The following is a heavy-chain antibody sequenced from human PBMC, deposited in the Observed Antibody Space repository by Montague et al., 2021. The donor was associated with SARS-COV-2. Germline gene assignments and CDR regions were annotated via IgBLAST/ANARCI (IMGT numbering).Heavy chain of an antibody. Sequence: SETLSLTCTVSGGSISSYYWSWIRQPPGKGLEWIGYIYYSGSTNYNPSLKSRVTISVDMSKNQFSLKLSSVTAADTAVYYCARHAHGYFDGLNGRCFDYWGQGTLVTVSS. J-gene: IGHJ4*02. CDR1: GGSISSYY. CDR2: IYYSGST. CDR3: ARHAHGYFDGLNGRCFDY. V-gene: IGHV4-59*08. D-gene: IGHD3-9*01.